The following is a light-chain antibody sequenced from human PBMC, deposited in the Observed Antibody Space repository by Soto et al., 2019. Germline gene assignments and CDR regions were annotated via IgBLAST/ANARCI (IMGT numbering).Light chain of an antibody. CDR2: SNN. CDR1: SSDIGSNT. V-gene: IGLV1-44*01. Sequence: QSVLTQPPSASGTPGQRVTISCSGSSSDIGSNTVNWYQQLPGTAPNILIYSNNQRPSGVPDRFSGSKTGTYASLAISGLQYEEEADYYCAAWDDSPNGLVFGGGTKLTVL. CDR3: AAWDDSPNGLV. J-gene: IGLJ3*02.